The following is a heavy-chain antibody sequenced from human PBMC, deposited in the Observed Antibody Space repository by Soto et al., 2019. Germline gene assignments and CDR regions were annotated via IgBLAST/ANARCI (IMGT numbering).Heavy chain of an antibody. CDR3: ARDYGGSNDY. J-gene: IGHJ4*02. D-gene: IGHD4-17*01. CDR2: IYHSGST. CDR1: GGSISSGGYS. Sequence: QLQLQESGSGLVKPSQTLSLTCAVSGGSISSGGYSWGWIRQPPGKGLEWIGYIYHSGSTYYNPSLKSRVTISVDRSKNQFSLKLSSVTAADTAVYYCARDYGGSNDYWGQGTLVTVSS. V-gene: IGHV4-30-2*01.